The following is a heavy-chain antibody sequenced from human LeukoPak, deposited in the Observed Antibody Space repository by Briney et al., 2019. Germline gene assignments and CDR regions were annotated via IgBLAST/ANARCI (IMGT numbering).Heavy chain of an antibody. Sequence: AGGSLRLSCAASGFTFSSYSMNWVRQAPGKGLEWVSSISSSSSYIYYADSVKGRFTISRDNAKNSLYLQMNSLRAEDTAVYYCARSHGFWSGYYFDYWGQGTLVTVSS. CDR3: ARSHGFWSGYYFDY. J-gene: IGHJ4*02. CDR1: GFTFSSYS. CDR2: ISSSSSYI. D-gene: IGHD3-3*01. V-gene: IGHV3-21*01.